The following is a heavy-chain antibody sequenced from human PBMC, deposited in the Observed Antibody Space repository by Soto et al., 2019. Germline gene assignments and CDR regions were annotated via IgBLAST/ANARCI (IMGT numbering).Heavy chain of an antibody. CDR3: AFRNYYDSRAFYYYYYFDY. CDR2: ISESGSRT. Sequence: EAQLLESGGGLVQPGGSRRLSCAASGFTFSSYAMSWVRQAPGKGLEWVSSISESGSRTFYADSVKGRFTISRDNSKNTLYLQMNSLRAEDTAIYYCAFRNYYDSRAFYYYYYFDYWGLGTLVTVSS. D-gene: IGHD3-22*01. CDR1: GFTFSSYA. J-gene: IGHJ4*02. V-gene: IGHV3-23*01.